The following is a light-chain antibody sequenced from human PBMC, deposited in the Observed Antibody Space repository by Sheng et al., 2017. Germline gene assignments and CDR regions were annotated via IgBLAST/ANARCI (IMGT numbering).Light chain of an antibody. CDR1: QSVNKY. CDR3: QQRSNSWT. Sequence: EIVLTQSPATLSLSPGERVTLSCRASQSVNKYLAWYQQKPGQAPRLLIYDASNRATGIPARFSGSGSGTDFTLTISSLEPEDFAVYYCQQRSNSWTFGQGTKVEIK. V-gene: IGKV3-11*01. CDR2: DAS. J-gene: IGKJ1*01.